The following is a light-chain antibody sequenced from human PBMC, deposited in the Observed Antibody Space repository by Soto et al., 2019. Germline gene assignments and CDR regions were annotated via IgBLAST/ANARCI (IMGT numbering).Light chain of an antibody. CDR1: QSVSSY. CDR3: QQRSNWPLLT. CDR2: DAS. V-gene: IGKV3-11*01. Sequence: EIVLTQSPATLSLSPGERATLSCRASQSVSSYLAWYQQKPGQAHRLLIYDASNRATGIPARFSGSGSGTDFTLTISSLEPEDFAVYYCQQRSNWPLLTFGGGTNVEIK. J-gene: IGKJ4*01.